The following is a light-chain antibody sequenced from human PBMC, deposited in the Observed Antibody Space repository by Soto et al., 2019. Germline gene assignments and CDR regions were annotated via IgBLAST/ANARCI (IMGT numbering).Light chain of an antibody. CDR3: QQRSNWPPVN. CDR1: QSVSSY. Sequence: EIVLTQSPATLYLSPGERATLSCRASQSVSSYLAWYQQKPGQAPRLLIYDASNRATGIPARFSGSGSGTEFTLTIVSLEPEAFGVYYCQQRSNWPPVNFGAGTKVDSK. J-gene: IGKJ3*01. CDR2: DAS. V-gene: IGKV3-11*01.